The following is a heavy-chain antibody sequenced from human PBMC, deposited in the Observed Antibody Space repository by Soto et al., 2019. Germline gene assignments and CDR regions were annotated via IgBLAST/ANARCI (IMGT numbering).Heavy chain of an antibody. D-gene: IGHD3-10*01. V-gene: IGHV3-21*01. CDR2: ISSGGDYI. Sequence: EVQVVESGGGLVQPGGSLRLSCSFTFSMYSMNWVRQALGKGLEWVASISSGGDYIKYADSVKGRFTISRDNDKNSVSLQMNSLRVDDTAIYFCTRDQGVSYDSWFDPWGQGTRVTVSS. J-gene: IGHJ5*02. CDR1: FTFSMYS. CDR3: TRDQGVSYDSWFDP.